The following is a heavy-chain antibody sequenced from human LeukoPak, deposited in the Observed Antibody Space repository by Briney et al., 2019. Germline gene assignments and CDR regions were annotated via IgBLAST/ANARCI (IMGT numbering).Heavy chain of an antibody. CDR1: GFRFSSYA. Sequence: PGRSLRLSCAASGFRFSSYAMHWVRQAPGEGLEWVAVMLYDGSTKYYADSVKGRFTISRDDSKNTLYLQINSLRAEDTAVYYCAKWGDYDVLTGYYVSDYWGQGTLVTVSS. CDR3: AKWGDYDVLTGYYVSDY. V-gene: IGHV3-30-3*01. D-gene: IGHD3-9*01. CDR2: MLYDGSTK. J-gene: IGHJ4*02.